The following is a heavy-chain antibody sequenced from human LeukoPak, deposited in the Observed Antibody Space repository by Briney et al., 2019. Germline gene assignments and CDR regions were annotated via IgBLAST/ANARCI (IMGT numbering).Heavy chain of an antibody. CDR2: IKQDGSEK. V-gene: IGHV3-7*01. CDR3: ARDGGYSSSWYSPYYYYYMDV. Sequence: GGSLRLSCAASGFTFSSYAMSWVRQAPGKGLEWVANIKQDGSEKYYVDSVKGRFTISRDNAKNSLYLQMNSLRAEDTAVYYCARDGGYSSSWYSPYYYYYMDVWGKGTTVTVSS. J-gene: IGHJ6*03. CDR1: GFTFSSYA. D-gene: IGHD6-13*01.